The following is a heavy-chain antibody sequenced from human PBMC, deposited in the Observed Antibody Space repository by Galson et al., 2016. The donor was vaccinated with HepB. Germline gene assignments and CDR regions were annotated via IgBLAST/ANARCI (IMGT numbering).Heavy chain of an antibody. Sequence: LRLSCAASGFTFGHYAMHWVRQALGKGLEWVSGISWNSDSIGYADSVKGRFTISRDNAKNSLYLQMNSLRAEDTALYYCAKSDCSSTSCFPDYWGQGTLVTVSS. CDR1: GFTFGHYA. CDR3: AKSDCSSTSCFPDY. V-gene: IGHV3-9*01. D-gene: IGHD2-2*01. J-gene: IGHJ4*02. CDR2: ISWNSDSI.